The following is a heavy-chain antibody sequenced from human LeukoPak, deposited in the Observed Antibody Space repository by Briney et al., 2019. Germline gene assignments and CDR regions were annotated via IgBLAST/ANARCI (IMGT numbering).Heavy chain of an antibody. Sequence: SGTLSLTCAVSGGSITSNTWWSWVRQPPGKGLEWIGEIYHSGSTNYNPSLKSRVTISVDKSKNQFSLKLSSVTAADTAVYYCARVILDSSSYYFDYWGQGTLVTVSS. CDR1: GGSITSNTW. D-gene: IGHD6-6*01. V-gene: IGHV4-4*02. CDR2: IYHSGST. J-gene: IGHJ4*02. CDR3: ARVILDSSSYYFDY.